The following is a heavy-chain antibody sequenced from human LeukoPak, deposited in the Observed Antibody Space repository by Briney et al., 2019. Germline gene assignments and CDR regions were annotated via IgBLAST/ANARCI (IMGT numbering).Heavy chain of an antibody. D-gene: IGHD3-22*01. CDR2: IIPIFGTA. CDR1: GGTFSSYA. Sequence: SVKVSCKASGGTFSSYAISWLRQAPGQGLEWMGRIIPIFGTANYAQKFQGRVTITTDESTSTAYMGLSSLRSEDTAVYYCAREYYYDSSGYSDAFDIWGQGTMVTVSS. J-gene: IGHJ3*02. CDR3: AREYYYDSSGYSDAFDI. V-gene: IGHV1-69*05.